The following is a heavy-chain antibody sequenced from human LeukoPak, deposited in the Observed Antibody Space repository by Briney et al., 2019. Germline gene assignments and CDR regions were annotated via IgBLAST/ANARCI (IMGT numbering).Heavy chain of an antibody. J-gene: IGHJ3*02. CDR2: ISSSSSYI. D-gene: IGHD1-26*01. CDR3: ARVGSEVDAFDI. CDR1: GFTFSSYS. V-gene: IGHV3-21*01. Sequence: GGSLRLSCAASGFTFSSYSMNWVRQAPGKGLEWVSSISSSSSYIYYADSVKGRFTISRDNAKNSLYLQMNSLRAEDTAVYYCARVGSEVDAFDIWGQGTMVTVSS.